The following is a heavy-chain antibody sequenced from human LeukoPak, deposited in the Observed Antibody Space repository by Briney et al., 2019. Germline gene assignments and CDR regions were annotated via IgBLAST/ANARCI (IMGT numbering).Heavy chain of an antibody. J-gene: IGHJ4*02. CDR3: ARGVLGYYYGSGSDRYFDY. D-gene: IGHD3-10*01. CDR2: INPNSGGT. V-gene: IGHV1-2*02. Sequence: ASAKVSCKASGYTFTDYYMHWVRQAPGQGLEWMGWINPNSGGTNYAQKFQGRVTMTRDTSISTAYMELSRLRSDDTAVYYCARGVLGYYYGSGSDRYFDYWGQGTLVTVSS. CDR1: GYTFTDYY.